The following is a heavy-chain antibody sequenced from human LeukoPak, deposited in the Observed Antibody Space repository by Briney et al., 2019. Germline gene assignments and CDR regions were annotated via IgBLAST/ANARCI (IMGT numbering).Heavy chain of an antibody. CDR3: ARDSCSGGSCYFGY. CDR2: INRDGSST. D-gene: IGHD2-15*01. Sequence: GGSLRLSCAASGNYWMHWVRQAPGKGLVWVSRINRDGSSTNYADSVKGRFTISRDNAKNTLYLQMNSLRAEDTAVSYCARDSCSGGSCYFGYWGQGTLVTVSS. CDR1: GNYW. V-gene: IGHV3-74*01. J-gene: IGHJ4*02.